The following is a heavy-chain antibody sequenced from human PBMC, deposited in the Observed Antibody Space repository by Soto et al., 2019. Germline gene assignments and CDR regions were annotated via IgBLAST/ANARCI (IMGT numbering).Heavy chain of an antibody. CDR2: INHSGNT. CDR3: ARGRGEFDA. V-gene: IGHV4-34*01. Sequence: SETLSLTCAVYGASLSDNYSNWPRQPPGKGLEWMGEINHSGNTNYNPSLRSRVTISIDTSKNQLSLNLRSVSAADTAVYYCARGRGEFDAWGKGTPVT. D-gene: IGHD2-21*01. CDR1: GASLSDNY. J-gene: IGHJ5*02.